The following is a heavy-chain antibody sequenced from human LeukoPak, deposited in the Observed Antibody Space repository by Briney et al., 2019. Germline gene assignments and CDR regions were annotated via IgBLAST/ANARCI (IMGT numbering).Heavy chain of an antibody. Sequence: HPGGSLRLSCAASGFTFSSYAMSWVRQAPGKGLEWVSATSGSGGSTYYADSVKGRFTISRDNSKNTLYLQMNSLRAEDTAVYYCASISIWFGEFELYFQHWGQGTLVTVSS. CDR1: GFTFSSYA. D-gene: IGHD3-10*01. CDR3: ASISIWFGEFELYFQH. J-gene: IGHJ1*01. CDR2: TSGSGGST. V-gene: IGHV3-23*01.